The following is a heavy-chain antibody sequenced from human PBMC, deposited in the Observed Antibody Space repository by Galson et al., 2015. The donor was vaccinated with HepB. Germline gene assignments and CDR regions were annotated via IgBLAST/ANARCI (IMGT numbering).Heavy chain of an antibody. J-gene: IGHJ6*03. CDR1: GGTFSSYA. CDR3: ARVGYCSSTSCYLNYYYMDV. Sequence: SVKVSCKASGGTFSSYAISWVRQAPGQGLEWMGGIIPIFGTANYAQKFQGRVTITADESTSTAYMELSSLRSEDTAVYYCARVGYCSSTSCYLNYYYMDVWGKGTTVTVSS. V-gene: IGHV1-69*13. D-gene: IGHD2-2*01. CDR2: IIPIFGTA.